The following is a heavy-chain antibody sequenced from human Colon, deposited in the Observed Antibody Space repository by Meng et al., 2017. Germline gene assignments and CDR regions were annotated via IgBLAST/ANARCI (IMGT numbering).Heavy chain of an antibody. D-gene: IGHD6-6*01. Sequence: QVQLIQSGAELKTPGSSLRFSCKASGGSFDNYAISWVRQAPGQGLERVGGIIPGVGTTNYAQRFQGRVTITTDRSAGTVFMQLNSLRFEDTAVYYCARDRRNYYLDLWGQGTLVHRLL. CDR3: ARDRRNYYLDL. CDR1: GGSFDNYA. J-gene: IGHJ4*02. V-gene: IGHV1-69*05. CDR2: IIPGVGTT.